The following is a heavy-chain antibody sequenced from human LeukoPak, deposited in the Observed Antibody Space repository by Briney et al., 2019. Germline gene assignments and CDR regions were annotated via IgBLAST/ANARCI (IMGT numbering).Heavy chain of an antibody. Sequence: SETLSLTCTVSGGSISSYYWGWIRQPPGKGLEWSGSIFYSGSTYYNPSLKSRVTISVDTSKNQFSLKLSSVTAADTAVYYCARGPRLPWGYYYYYYMDVWGKGTTVTVSS. D-gene: IGHD7-27*01. V-gene: IGHV4-39*07. CDR2: IFYSGST. CDR1: GGSISSYY. CDR3: ARGPRLPWGYYYYYYMDV. J-gene: IGHJ6*03.